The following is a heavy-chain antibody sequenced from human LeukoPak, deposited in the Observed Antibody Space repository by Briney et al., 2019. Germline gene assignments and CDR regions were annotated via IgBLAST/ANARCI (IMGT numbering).Heavy chain of an antibody. CDR1: GFTFSSYG. D-gene: IGHD3-3*01. V-gene: IGHV3-23*01. Sequence: PGRSLRLSCAASGFTFSSYGMRWVRQAPGKGLDWVSSITAGGATTYYADSVKGRFSISRDNSKNTLYLQMNSLRVEDTAVYYCANAQVFGTPHFEYWGQGTLVTVSS. CDR3: ANAQVFGTPHFEY. CDR2: ITAGGATT. J-gene: IGHJ4*02.